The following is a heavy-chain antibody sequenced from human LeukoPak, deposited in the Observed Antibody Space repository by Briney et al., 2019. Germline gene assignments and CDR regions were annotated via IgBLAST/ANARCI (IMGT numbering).Heavy chain of an antibody. D-gene: IGHD3-3*01. CDR3: ATTPHPYYDFWSGYSPVTDY. V-gene: IGHV3-23*01. Sequence: GSLRLSCAASGFTFSSYAMSWVRQAPGKGLEWVSAISGSGGSTYYADSVKGRFTISRDNSKNTLYLQMNSLRAEDTAVYYCATTPHPYYDFWSGYSPVTDYWGQGTLVTVSS. CDR1: GFTFSSYA. J-gene: IGHJ4*02. CDR2: ISGSGGST.